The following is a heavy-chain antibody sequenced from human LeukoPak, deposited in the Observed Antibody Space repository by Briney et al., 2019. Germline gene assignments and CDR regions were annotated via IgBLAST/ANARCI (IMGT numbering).Heavy chain of an antibody. D-gene: IGHD2-2*01. CDR1: GASISGYY. Sequence: SETLSLTCTVSGASISGYYWSWIRQPAGEGLEWIGRIFSSGGSTNYNPSLKSRVTMSVDTSKNQFSLKLSSVTAADTAVYYCARDSVVPAAKAGSYDYWGQGTLVTVSS. V-gene: IGHV4-4*07. CDR3: ARDSVVPAAKAGSYDY. CDR2: IFSSGGST. J-gene: IGHJ4*02.